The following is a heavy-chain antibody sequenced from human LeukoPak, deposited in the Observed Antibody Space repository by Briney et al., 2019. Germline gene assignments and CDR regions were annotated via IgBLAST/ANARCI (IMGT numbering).Heavy chain of an antibody. CDR1: GGTFSSYY. CDR2: IIPIFGIA. D-gene: IGHD1/OR15-1a*01. CDR3: ARDQKNKPFDY. J-gene: IGHJ4*02. Sequence: SVKLSCKASGGTFSSYYISWVRQAPGQGLEWMGRIIPIFGIANYAQKFQGRVTITADKSTSTAYMELSSLRSEDTAVYYCARDQKNKPFDYWGQGTLVTVSS. V-gene: IGHV1-69*04.